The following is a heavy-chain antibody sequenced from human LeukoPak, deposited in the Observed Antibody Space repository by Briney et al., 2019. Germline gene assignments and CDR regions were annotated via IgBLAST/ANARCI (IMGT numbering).Heavy chain of an antibody. J-gene: IGHJ6*03. CDR3: AREREDPYCSSTSCSLGYYYYYYMDV. V-gene: IGHV4-59*01. D-gene: IGHD2-2*01. CDR1: GGSISSYY. CDR2: IYYSGST. Sequence: PSETLSLNCTVSGGSISSYYWSWIRQPPGKGLEWIGYIYYSGSTNYNPSLKSRVTISVDTSKNQFSLKLSSVTAADTAVYYCAREREDPYCSSTSCSLGYYYYYYMDVWGKGTTVTVSS.